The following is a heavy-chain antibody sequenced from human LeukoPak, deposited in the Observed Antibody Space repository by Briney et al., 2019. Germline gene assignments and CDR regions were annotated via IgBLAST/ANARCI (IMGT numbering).Heavy chain of an antibody. Sequence: SETLSLTCTVSGGSMSSSSYYWGWIRQPPGKGLEWFGSIYYSGSTYYNPSLKSRVTISVDTSKNQFSLKLSSVTAADTAVYYCASPLGYCSSTNCYGDYWGQGTLVTVSS. V-gene: IGHV4-39*01. J-gene: IGHJ4*02. CDR2: IYYSGST. CDR3: ASPLGYCSSTNCYGDY. CDR1: GGSMSSSSYY. D-gene: IGHD2-2*01.